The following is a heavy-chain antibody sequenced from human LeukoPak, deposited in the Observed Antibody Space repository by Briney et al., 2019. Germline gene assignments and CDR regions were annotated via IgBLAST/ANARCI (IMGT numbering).Heavy chain of an antibody. V-gene: IGHV4-59*01. Sequence: PSETLSLTCTVPGGSISSYYWSWIRQPPGKGLEWIGYIYYSGSTYYNPSLKSRVTISVDTSKNQFSLKLSSVTAADTAVYYCARSLEANYGDYWGVSGLDPWGQGTLVTVSS. D-gene: IGHD4-17*01. CDR3: ARSLEANYGDYWGVSGLDP. J-gene: IGHJ5*02. CDR2: IYYSGST. CDR1: GGSISSYY.